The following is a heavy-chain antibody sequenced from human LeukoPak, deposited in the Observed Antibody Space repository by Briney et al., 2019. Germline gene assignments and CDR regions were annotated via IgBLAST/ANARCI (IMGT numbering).Heavy chain of an antibody. Sequence: GGSLRLSCAASGSTFSSYEMNWVRQAPGQGLEWVAYISSTGNTVHYAGSVKGRFTISRDNAKNSLYLQMDRLRAEDTAVYYCTKETPQMDVWGKGTTVIVSS. D-gene: IGHD2-15*01. J-gene: IGHJ6*04. CDR1: GSTFSSYE. CDR3: TKETPQMDV. CDR2: ISSTGNTV. V-gene: IGHV3-48*03.